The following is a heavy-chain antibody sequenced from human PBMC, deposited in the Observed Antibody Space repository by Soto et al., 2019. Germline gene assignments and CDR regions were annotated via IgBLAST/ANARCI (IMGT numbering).Heavy chain of an antibody. CDR2: IHHTGGT. Sequence: TLSLTCAVYGGSVNGYYWNWIRQPPGKGLEWIGEIHHTGGTHYNPSLKSRVTMSVDTSKNQFSLRLSSVTAADTAIYYCATRITVFGLLIPPFDPWGQGTQVTVSS. CDR3: ATRITVFGLLIPPFDP. V-gene: IGHV4-34*01. D-gene: IGHD3-3*01. CDR1: GGSVNGYY. J-gene: IGHJ5*02.